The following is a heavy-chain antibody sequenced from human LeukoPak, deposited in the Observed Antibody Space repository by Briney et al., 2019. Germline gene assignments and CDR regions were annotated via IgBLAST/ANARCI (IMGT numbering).Heavy chain of an antibody. D-gene: IGHD6-13*01. CDR1: GFTFSSYG. Sequence: GGSLRLSCAASGFTFSSYGMHWVRQAPGKGLEWVAVIWYDGSNKFYADSVKGRFTISRDNSKNTLYLQMNSLRAENTAVYYCARDRAAADLDYWGQGTLVTVSS. CDR3: ARDRAAADLDY. CDR2: IWYDGSNK. J-gene: IGHJ4*02. V-gene: IGHV3-33*01.